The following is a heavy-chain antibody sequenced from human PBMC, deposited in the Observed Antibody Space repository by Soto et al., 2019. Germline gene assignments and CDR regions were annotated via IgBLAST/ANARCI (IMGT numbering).Heavy chain of an antibody. V-gene: IGHV4-39*01. Sequence: PSETLSLTCTVPGGSISSSNYYWAWIRQPPGKGREWIGSIYYTGSTYYNPSLRSRVTISVDTPKNQFSLKLSSVTAADTAVYYYARPIEGGTSGYYHWGQGTLVTVSS. CDR1: GGSISSSNYY. J-gene: IGHJ5*02. D-gene: IGHD3-22*01. CDR3: ARPIEGGTSGYYH. CDR2: IYYTGST.